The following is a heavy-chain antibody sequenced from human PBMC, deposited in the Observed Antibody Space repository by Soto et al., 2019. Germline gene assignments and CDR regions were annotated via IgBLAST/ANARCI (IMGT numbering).Heavy chain of an antibody. J-gene: IGHJ4*02. CDR1: GFSLSTSGVG. CDR3: AHRRTYCSGGSCYSGFDY. V-gene: IGHV2-5*02. CDR2: IYWDDDK. Sequence: QITLKESGPTLVKPTQTLTLTCTFSGFSLSTSGVGVGWIRQPPGKALEWLALIYWDDDKRYSPSLKSRLTITEDTSKNQVVLTMTNMDPVDTASYYCAHRRTYCSGGSCYSGFDYWGQGTLVTVSS. D-gene: IGHD2-15*01.